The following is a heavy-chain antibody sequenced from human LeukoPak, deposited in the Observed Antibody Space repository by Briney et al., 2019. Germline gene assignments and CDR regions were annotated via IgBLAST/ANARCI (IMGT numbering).Heavy chain of an antibody. CDR3: AKDPRPGYSSGWYNYFDY. J-gene: IGHJ4*02. CDR1: GFTFTNAW. D-gene: IGHD6-19*01. CDR2: IKSKTDGGTI. V-gene: IGHV3-15*01. Sequence: GGSLRLSCAACGFTFTNAWMSWVRQAPGKGLEWVGRIKSKTDGGTIDYAAPVKGRFTISRDDSKNMVHLQMNSLRAEDTAVYYCAKDPRPGYSSGWYNYFDYWGQGTLVTVSS.